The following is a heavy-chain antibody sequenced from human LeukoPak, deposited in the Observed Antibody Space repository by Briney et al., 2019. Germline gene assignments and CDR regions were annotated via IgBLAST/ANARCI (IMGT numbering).Heavy chain of an antibody. CDR3: AREWGGEYQLPNYYYYYMDV. V-gene: IGHV4-59*01. D-gene: IGHD2-2*01. CDR2: IYYSGST. Sequence: SETLSLTCTVSGGSISSYYWSWIRQPPGKGLEWIGYIYYSGSTNYNPSLKSRVTISVDTSKNQFSLKLSSVTAADTAVYCCAREWGGEYQLPNYYYYYMDVWGKGTTVTVSS. J-gene: IGHJ6*03. CDR1: GGSISSYY.